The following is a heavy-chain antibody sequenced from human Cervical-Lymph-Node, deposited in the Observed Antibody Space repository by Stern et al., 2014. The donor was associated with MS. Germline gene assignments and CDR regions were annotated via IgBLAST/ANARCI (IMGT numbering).Heavy chain of an antibody. V-gene: IGHV3-7*01. D-gene: IGHD4-17*01. Sequence: EVHLVESGGGLVQPGGSLRLSCAGSGFTFSHYWMTWVRQAPGKGLEWVASINKDGSEKYYVDSVKGRFTISRDNAKNSLYLQMSSLRADDTAVYYCARKTTAKNWGQGTLVTVSS. J-gene: IGHJ4*02. CDR3: ARKTTAKN. CDR1: GFTFSHYW. CDR2: INKDGSEK.